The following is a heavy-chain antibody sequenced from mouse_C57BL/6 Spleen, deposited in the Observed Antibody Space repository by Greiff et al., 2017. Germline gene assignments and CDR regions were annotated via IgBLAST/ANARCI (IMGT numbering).Heavy chain of an antibody. J-gene: IGHJ3*01. CDR1: GYTFTSYW. CDR3: ARERGYDYDAGFAD. D-gene: IGHD2-4*01. V-gene: IGHV1-55*01. Sequence: QVHVKQPGAELVKPGASVKMSCKASGYTFTSYWITWVKQRPGQGLEWIGDIYPGSGSTNYNEKFQSKATLTVDTSSSAAYMQLSSLTSEDSAVYYCARERGYDYDAGFADWGQGTLVTVSA. CDR2: IYPGSGST.